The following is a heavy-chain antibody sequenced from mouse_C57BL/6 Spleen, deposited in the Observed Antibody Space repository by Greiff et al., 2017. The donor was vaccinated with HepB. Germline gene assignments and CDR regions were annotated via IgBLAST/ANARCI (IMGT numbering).Heavy chain of an antibody. J-gene: IGHJ2*01. Sequence: QVHVKQPGAELVKPGASVKLSCKASDYTFTSYWMHWVKQRPGRGLEWIGRIDPNSGGTKYNEKFKSKATLTVDKPSSTAYMQLSSLTSEDSAVYYCARREVYYYGSSLDYWGQGTTLTVSS. D-gene: IGHD1-1*01. CDR1: DYTFTSYW. V-gene: IGHV1-72*01. CDR2: IDPNSGGT. CDR3: ARREVYYYGSSLDY.